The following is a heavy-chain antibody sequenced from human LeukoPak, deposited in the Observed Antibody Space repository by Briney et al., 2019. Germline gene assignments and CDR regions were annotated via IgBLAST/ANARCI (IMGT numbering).Heavy chain of an antibody. D-gene: IGHD5-18*01. J-gene: IGHJ5*02. CDR3: ARDPGYSYGSTYNWFDP. V-gene: IGHV1-69*13. Sequence: ASVKVSCKASGYTFTGYYMHWVRQAPAQGLEWMGGIIPIFGTANYAQKFRGRVTITADESTSTAYMELSNLRSEDTAVYYCARDPGYSYGSTYNWFDPWGQGTLVTVSS. CDR1: GYTFTGYY. CDR2: IIPIFGTA.